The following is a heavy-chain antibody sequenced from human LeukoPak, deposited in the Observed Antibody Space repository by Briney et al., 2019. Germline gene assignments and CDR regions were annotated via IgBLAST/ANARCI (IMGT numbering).Heavy chain of an antibody. Sequence: SETLSLTCAVSGGSISSSNWWSWVRQPPGKGLEWIGEIYHSGSTNYNPSLKSRVTISVDKSKNQFSLKLSSVTAADTAVYYCARDPSGYYYGWYFDLWGRGTLVTVSS. CDR3: ARDPSGYYYGWYFDL. V-gene: IGHV4-4*02. CDR2: IYHSGST. CDR1: GGSISSSNW. J-gene: IGHJ2*01. D-gene: IGHD3-22*01.